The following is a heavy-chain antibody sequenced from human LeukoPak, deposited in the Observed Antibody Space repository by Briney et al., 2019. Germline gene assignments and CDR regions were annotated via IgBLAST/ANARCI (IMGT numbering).Heavy chain of an antibody. CDR3: ARDFYDSSGYYYLFDY. Sequence: SQTLSLTCTVSGGSISSGSYYWSWIRQPAGKGLEWIGRIYTSGSVSYNPSLKSRVTISVDMSKNQFSLRLSSVTAADTAVYYCARDFYDSSGYYYLFDYWGQGTLVTVSS. CDR1: GGSISSGSYY. CDR2: IYTSGSV. J-gene: IGHJ4*02. D-gene: IGHD3-22*01. V-gene: IGHV4-61*02.